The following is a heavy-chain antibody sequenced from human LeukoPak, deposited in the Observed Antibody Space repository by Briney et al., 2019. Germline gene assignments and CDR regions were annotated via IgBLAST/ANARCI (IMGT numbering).Heavy chain of an antibody. CDR2: ISGSGGST. J-gene: IGHJ4*02. CDR3: AKDSRRADPYYDFWSGYPPAFWV. D-gene: IGHD3-3*01. CDR1: GFTFSSYA. Sequence: PGRSLRLSCAASGFTFSSYAMSWVRQAPGKGLEWVSAISGSGGSTYYADSVKGRFTISRDNSKNTLYLQMNSLRAEDTAVYYCAKDSRRADPYYDFWSGYPPAFWVWGQGTLVTVSS. V-gene: IGHV3-23*01.